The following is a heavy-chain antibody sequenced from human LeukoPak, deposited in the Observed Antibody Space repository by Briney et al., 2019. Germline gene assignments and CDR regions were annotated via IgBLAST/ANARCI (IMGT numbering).Heavy chain of an antibody. V-gene: IGHV4-38-2*02. Sequence: KTSETLSLTCTVSGYSISSGYYWGWIRQPPGKGLEWIGSIYHSGSTYYNPSLKSRVTISVDTSKNQFSLKLSSVTAADTAVYYCARVSGIAAAGTRWFDPWGQGTLVTVSS. J-gene: IGHJ5*02. CDR2: IYHSGST. D-gene: IGHD6-13*01. CDR1: GYSISSGYY. CDR3: ARVSGIAAAGTRWFDP.